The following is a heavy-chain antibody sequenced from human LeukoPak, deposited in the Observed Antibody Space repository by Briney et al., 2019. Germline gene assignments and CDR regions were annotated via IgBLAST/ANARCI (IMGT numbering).Heavy chain of an antibody. CDR1: GFTFSSYA. J-gene: IGHJ4*02. D-gene: IGHD5-18*01. CDR3: AKGGYNYGYVDY. CDR2: ISNSGGST. V-gene: IGHV3-23*01. Sequence: GGSLRLSCAASGFTFSSYAMSWVRQAPGKGLEWVSVISNSGGSTFYADSVKGRFTISRDNSKNTLYLQMNSLRAEDTAVYYCAKGGYNYGYVDYWGQGTLVTVSS.